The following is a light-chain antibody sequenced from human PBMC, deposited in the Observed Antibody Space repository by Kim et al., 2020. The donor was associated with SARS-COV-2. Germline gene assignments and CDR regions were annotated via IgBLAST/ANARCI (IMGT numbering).Light chain of an antibody. J-gene: IGLJ3*02. CDR1: SGHSSNP. CDR3: QTWGTGIWV. V-gene: IGLV4-69*01. CDR2: LNSDGSH. Sequence: ASVKLTCPLSSGHSSNPIAWHQQQAEKGPRYLMTLNSDGSHSKGDGIPDRFSGSSSGAERYLTISGLQSDDEADYYCQTWGTGIWVFGGGTTLTVL.